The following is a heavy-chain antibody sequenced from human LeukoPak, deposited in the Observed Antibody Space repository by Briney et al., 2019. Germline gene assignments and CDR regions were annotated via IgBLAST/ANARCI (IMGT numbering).Heavy chain of an antibody. V-gene: IGHV1-2*02. Sequence: GASVKVSCKASGYTFTGYYMHWVRQAPGQGLEWMGWINPNSGGTNYAQKFQGRVTMTRDTSISTAYMELSRLRSDDTAVYYCARVKGFIAARLYYYYYMDVWGKGTTVTVSS. J-gene: IGHJ6*03. CDR1: GYTFTGYY. CDR3: ARVKGFIAARLYYYYYMDV. D-gene: IGHD6-6*01. CDR2: INPNSGGT.